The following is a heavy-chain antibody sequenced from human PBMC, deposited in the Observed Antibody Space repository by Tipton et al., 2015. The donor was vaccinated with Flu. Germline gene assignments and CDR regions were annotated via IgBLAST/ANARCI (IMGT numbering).Heavy chain of an antibody. D-gene: IGHD3-22*01. CDR1: GYSFTSYW. CDR3: ARPSYYYDISGYIYGMYI. Sequence: VQLVQSGAEVKKPGESLKISCKGSGYSFTSYWIGWVRQMPGKGLEWMGIIYPGDSDTRYSPSFQGQVTISADKSISTAYLQWRSLKASDTAMYYCARPSYYYDISGYIYGMYIWGQGITVTVSS. CDR2: IYPGDSDT. J-gene: IGHJ6*02. V-gene: IGHV5-51*03.